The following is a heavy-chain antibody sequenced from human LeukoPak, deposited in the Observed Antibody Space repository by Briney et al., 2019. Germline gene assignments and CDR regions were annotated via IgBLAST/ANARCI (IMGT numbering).Heavy chain of an antibody. J-gene: IGHJ5*02. D-gene: IGHD3-10*01. Sequence: GGALRLSCAASGFTFSNYAMSWVRQAPSKELGWVSAISGSGGSTYYADSVKGRFTISRANSKKTLYLQMNSLRAEDTAVYYCAKNWGLTPTWGQGTPVTVSS. CDR1: GFTFSNYA. CDR3: AKNWGLTPT. V-gene: IGHV3-23*01. CDR2: ISGSGGST.